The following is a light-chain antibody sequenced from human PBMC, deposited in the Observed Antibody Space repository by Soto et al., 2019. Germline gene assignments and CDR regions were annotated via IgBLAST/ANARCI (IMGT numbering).Light chain of an antibody. Sequence: QSALTQPSSVSGSPGQSITISCTGTISDVGGYNYVSWYQQHPGKAPKLMIYEVSNRPSGVSNRFSGSKSGNTASLTISGLQAEDEADYYCSSYTSSSKDVFGTGTKVTVL. CDR3: SSYTSSSKDV. V-gene: IGLV2-14*01. CDR2: EVS. J-gene: IGLJ1*01. CDR1: ISDVGGYNY.